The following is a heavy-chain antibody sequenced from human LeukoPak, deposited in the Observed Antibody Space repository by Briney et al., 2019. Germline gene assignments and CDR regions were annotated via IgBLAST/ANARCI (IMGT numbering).Heavy chain of an antibody. CDR3: AREEFCTTSSCYHNWFDP. Sequence: ASVKVSCKTSGYTFTSYGISWVRQAPGQGLEWMGWIGVYSGKTKYAQNFQDRVTMTTDTSTSTAYMELRNLRSDDTAVYFCAREEFCTTSSCYHNWFDPWDQGTLVTVSS. V-gene: IGHV1-18*01. J-gene: IGHJ5*02. CDR1: GYTFTSYG. D-gene: IGHD2-2*01. CDR2: IGVYSGKT.